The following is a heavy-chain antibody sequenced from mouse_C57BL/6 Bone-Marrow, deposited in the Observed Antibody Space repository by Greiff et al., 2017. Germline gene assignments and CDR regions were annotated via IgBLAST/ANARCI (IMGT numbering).Heavy chain of an antibody. V-gene: IGHV1-55*01. Sequence: QVQLQPSGAELVKPGASVKMSCKASGYTFTSYWITWVKQRPGQGLEWIGDIYPGSGSTNYNEKFKSKATLTVDTSSSTAYMQLSSLTSEDSAVYYCAREGITTVVATRECDYWGQGTTLTVSS. CDR2: IYPGSGST. J-gene: IGHJ2*01. D-gene: IGHD1-1*01. CDR3: AREGITTVVATRECDY. CDR1: GYTFTSYW.